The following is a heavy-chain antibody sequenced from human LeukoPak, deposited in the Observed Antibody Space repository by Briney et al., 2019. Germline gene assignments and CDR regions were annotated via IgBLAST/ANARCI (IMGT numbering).Heavy chain of an antibody. Sequence: SLSLSCAASGFTFANKGMSWVRQAPGKWLEWVSCITWDGGSTGYADSVRGRSTISRDNAKNSMYMQKNSLSAEDTALYYCAREGTIFGVDYKGAFDIWGQGTMVTVSS. J-gene: IGHJ3*02. D-gene: IGHD3-3*01. V-gene: IGHV3-20*04. CDR2: ITWDGGST. CDR1: GFTFANKG. CDR3: AREGTIFGVDYKGAFDI.